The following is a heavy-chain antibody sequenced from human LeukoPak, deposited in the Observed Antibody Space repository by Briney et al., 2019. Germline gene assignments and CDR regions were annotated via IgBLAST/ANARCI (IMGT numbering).Heavy chain of an antibody. V-gene: IGHV3-20*01. Sequence: GGSLRLSCAASGFSFSNSAMNWVRQAPGKGLEWVSGINWNGGSTGYADSVKGRFTISRDNAKNSLYLQMNSLRAEDTALYHCARVLGSSWDQYYYYGMDVWGQGTTVTVSS. J-gene: IGHJ6*02. CDR3: ARVLGSSWDQYYYYGMDV. D-gene: IGHD6-13*01. CDR1: GFSFSNSA. CDR2: INWNGGST.